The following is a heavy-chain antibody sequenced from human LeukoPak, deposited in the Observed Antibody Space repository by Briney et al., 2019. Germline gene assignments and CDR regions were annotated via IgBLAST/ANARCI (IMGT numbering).Heavy chain of an antibody. Sequence: HPGGSLRLSCAAPGFPFSNHAMSWVRQPPGKGLEWVAAISNGNTYYADSVRGRFAIPRDDSKNMVYLQMNSLRDEDTALYYCVREAGYCASVCLKSNWFDPWGQGTQVTVSS. D-gene: IGHD2-15*01. CDR2: ISNGNT. J-gene: IGHJ5*02. CDR3: VREAGYCASVCLKSNWFDP. V-gene: IGHV3-23*01. CDR1: GFPFSNHA.